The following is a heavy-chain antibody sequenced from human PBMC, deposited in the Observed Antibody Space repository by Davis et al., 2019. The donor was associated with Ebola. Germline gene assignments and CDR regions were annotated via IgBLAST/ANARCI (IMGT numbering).Heavy chain of an antibody. CDR2: ISYDGSNK. CDR3: AKSTRGSSLPDAFDI. V-gene: IGHV3-30*18. J-gene: IGHJ3*02. Sequence: GESLKISCAASGFTFSSYGMHWVRQAPGKGLEWVAVISYDGSNKYYADSVKGRFTISRDNSKNTLYLQMNSLRAEDTAVYYCAKSTRGSSLPDAFDIWGQGTTVTVSS. D-gene: IGHD6-6*01. CDR1: GFTFSSYG.